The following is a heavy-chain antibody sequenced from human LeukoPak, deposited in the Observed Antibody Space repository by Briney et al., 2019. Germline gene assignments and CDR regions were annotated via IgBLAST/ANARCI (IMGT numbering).Heavy chain of an antibody. Sequence: GRSLRLSCAASGFTFSSYAMHWVRQAPGKGLEWVAVISYDGSNKYYADSVKGRFTISRDNSKNTLYLQMSSLRAEDTAVYYCARERDYDSSGYAFYFDYWGQGTLVTVSS. CDR2: ISYDGSNK. CDR1: GFTFSSYA. J-gene: IGHJ4*02. V-gene: IGHV3-30-3*01. CDR3: ARERDYDSSGYAFYFDY. D-gene: IGHD3-22*01.